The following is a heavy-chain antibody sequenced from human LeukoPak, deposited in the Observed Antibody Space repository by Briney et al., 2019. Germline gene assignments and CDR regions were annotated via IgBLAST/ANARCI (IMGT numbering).Heavy chain of an antibody. CDR2: IYYTGST. CDR3: ARGLYCSSTSCQYYFDY. J-gene: IGHJ4*02. Sequence: SETLSLTCTVSGGSISNYDWSWIRQPPGKGLEWIGCIYYTGSTTYNPSLKSRVTISVDTSKNQFSLKLSSVTAADTAVYYCARGLYCSSTSCQYYFDYWGQGTLVTVSS. CDR1: GGSISNYD. D-gene: IGHD2-2*01. V-gene: IGHV4-59*01.